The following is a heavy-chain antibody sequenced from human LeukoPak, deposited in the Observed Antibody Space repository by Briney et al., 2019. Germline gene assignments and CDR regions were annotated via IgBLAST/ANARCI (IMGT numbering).Heavy chain of an antibody. J-gene: IGHJ1*01. D-gene: IGHD3-22*01. V-gene: IGHV1-18*04. CDR2: IGTYSGET. Sequence: SVKVSCKASGYTFTTHSISWVRQAPGQGLEWMGWIGTYSGETRYAQSLQGRVTMTTDTSTSTAYMELRSLRSDDTAVYYCARMAPYDSSGYHKYFKNWGQGTLVTVSS. CDR3: ARMAPYDSSGYHKYFKN. CDR1: GYTFTTHS.